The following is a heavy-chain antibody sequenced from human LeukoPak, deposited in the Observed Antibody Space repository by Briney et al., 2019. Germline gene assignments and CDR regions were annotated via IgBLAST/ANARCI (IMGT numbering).Heavy chain of an antibody. D-gene: IGHD3-22*01. J-gene: IGHJ4*02. CDR3: ARGAYDSSGYYSLKLRHFDY. Sequence: HVASVKVSCKASGGTFSSYAISWVRQAPGQGLEWMGGIIPIFGTANHAQKLQGRVTITTDESTSTAYMELSSLRSEDTAVYYCARGAYDSSGYYSLKLRHFDYWGQGTLVTVSS. CDR1: GGTFSSYA. CDR2: IIPIFGTA. V-gene: IGHV1-69*05.